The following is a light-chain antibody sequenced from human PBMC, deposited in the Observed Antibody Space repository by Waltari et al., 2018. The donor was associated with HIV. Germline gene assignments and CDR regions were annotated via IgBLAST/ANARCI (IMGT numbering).Light chain of an antibody. J-gene: IGLJ2*01. V-gene: IGLV2-14*03. CDR1: SSDVGGYNY. CDR3: SSYTSSSTLV. CDR2: DVS. Sequence: QSALTQPASVSGSPGQTIPISCTGTSSDVGGYNYVSWYQHPPGKAPKLMIYDVSNRPSGVSNRFSGSKSGNTASLTISGLQAEDEADYYYSSYTSSSTLVFGGGTKLTVL.